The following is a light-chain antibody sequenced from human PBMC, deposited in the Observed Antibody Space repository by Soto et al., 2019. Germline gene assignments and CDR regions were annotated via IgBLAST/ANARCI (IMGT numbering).Light chain of an antibody. CDR2: GAS. CDR1: LSISIN. CDR3: HQYNNWPYT. V-gene: IGKV3-15*01. J-gene: IGKJ2*01. Sequence: EIVMTQSPVTLSVSPGERATLSCRASLSISINLAWYQQKSGQAPRLLMYGASTRATDIPARFSGGGSGTEFTLTISTLQSEDFAVYYCHQYNNWPYTFGQGTKLEIK.